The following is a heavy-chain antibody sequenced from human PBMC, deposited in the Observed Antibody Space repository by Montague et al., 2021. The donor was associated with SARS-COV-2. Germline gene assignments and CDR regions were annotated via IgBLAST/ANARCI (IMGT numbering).Heavy chain of an antibody. CDR3: ARAYCSSASCYRADY. CDR1: GFTFSNYA. V-gene: IGHV3-23*01. J-gene: IGHJ4*02. Sequence: SLRLSCAASGFTFSNYAMSWVRQAPVKELEWVSVIIGSGPRTNYADSVRGRFIISRDSSQSTLYLQMNSLRAEDTAVYYCARAYCSSASCYRADYWGQGTLVTVSS. D-gene: IGHD2-2*02. CDR2: IIGSGPRT.